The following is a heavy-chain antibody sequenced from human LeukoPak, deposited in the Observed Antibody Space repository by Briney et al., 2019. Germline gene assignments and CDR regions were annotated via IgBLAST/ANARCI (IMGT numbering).Heavy chain of an antibody. CDR3: AVGGATGTTGDYFDY. J-gene: IGHJ4*02. D-gene: IGHD1-1*01. V-gene: IGHV1-46*01. CDR2: INPSGGST. CDR1: GYTFTSYY. Sequence: GASVKVSCKASGYTFTSYYMHWVRQAPGQGLEWMGIINPSGGSTSYAQKFQGRVTMTGNTSISTAYMELSSLRSEDTAVYYCAVGGATGTTGDYFDYWGQGTLVTVSS.